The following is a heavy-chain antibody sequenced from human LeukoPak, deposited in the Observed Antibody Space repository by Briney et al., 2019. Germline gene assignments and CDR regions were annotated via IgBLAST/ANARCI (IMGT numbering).Heavy chain of an antibody. CDR3: ARDITEFYYDSSGLPDY. V-gene: IGHV1-18*01. CDR1: GYTFTSYG. D-gene: IGHD3-22*01. CDR2: ISAYNGDT. Sequence: ASVKVSCKASGYTFTSYGISWVRQAPGQGLEWMGWISAYNGDTNYAQKLQGRVTMTTDTSTSTAYMELRSLRSDDTAVYYCARDITEFYYDSSGLPDYWGQGTLVTVSS. J-gene: IGHJ4*02.